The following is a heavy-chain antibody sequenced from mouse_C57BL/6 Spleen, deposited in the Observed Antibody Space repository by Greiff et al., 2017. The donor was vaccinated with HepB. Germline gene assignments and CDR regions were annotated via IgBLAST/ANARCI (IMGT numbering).Heavy chain of an antibody. CDR1: GYSITSGYY. D-gene: IGHD1-1*01. Sequence: EVQLQQSGPGLVKPSQSLSLTCSVTGYSITSGYYWNWIRQFPGNKLEWMGYISYDGSNNYNPSLKNRISITRDTSKNQFFLKLNSVTTEDTATYYCARALRHWGQGTTLTVSS. CDR2: ISYDGSN. J-gene: IGHJ2*01. V-gene: IGHV3-6*01. CDR3: ARALRH.